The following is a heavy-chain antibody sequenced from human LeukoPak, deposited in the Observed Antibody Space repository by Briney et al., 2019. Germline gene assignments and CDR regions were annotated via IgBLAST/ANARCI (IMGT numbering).Heavy chain of an antibody. V-gene: IGHV4-4*02. Sequence: PSETLSLTCGVSGGSISSTIWWSWGRQPPGQGLEWIGEVSLTGETNYNPSLNGRVTMSLDGSRNQLSLTLTSVTAADTAIYYCSRESGAFCLFGYWGQGTLVIVPP. D-gene: IGHD1-26*01. J-gene: IGHJ4*02. CDR2: VSLTGET. CDR3: SRESGAFCLFGY. CDR1: GGSISSTIW.